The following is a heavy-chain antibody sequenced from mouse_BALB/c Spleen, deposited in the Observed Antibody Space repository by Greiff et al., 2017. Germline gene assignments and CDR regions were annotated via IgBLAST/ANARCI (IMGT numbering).Heavy chain of an antibody. CDR3: ARSNYRAY. J-gene: IGHJ3*01. Sequence: VKLMESGAELAKPGASVKMSCKASGYTFTSYWMHWVKQRPGQGLEWIGYINPSTGYTEYNQKFKDKATLTADKSSSTAYMQLSSLTSEDSAVYYCARSNYRAYWGQGTLVTVSA. V-gene: IGHV1-7*01. CDR1: GYTFTSYW. CDR2: INPSTGYT. D-gene: IGHD2-14*01.